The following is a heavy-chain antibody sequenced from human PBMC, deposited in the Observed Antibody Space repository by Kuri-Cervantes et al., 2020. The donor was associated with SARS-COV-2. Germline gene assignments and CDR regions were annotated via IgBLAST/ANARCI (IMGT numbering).Heavy chain of an antibody. CDR3: ARPRYGDYDGAFDI. D-gene: IGHD4-17*01. V-gene: IGHV4-39*07. CDR2: IYYSGST. Sequence: GSLRLSCTVSGGSISSSSYYWGWIRQPPGKGLEWIGSIYYSGSTNYKPSLKSRVTISVDTSKNQFSLKLSSVTAADTAVYYCARPRYGDYDGAFDIWGQGTMVTVSS. J-gene: IGHJ3*02. CDR1: GGSISSSSYY.